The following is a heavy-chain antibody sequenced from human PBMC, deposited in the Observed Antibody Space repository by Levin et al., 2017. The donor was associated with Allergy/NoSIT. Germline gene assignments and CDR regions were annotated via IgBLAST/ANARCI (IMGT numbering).Heavy chain of an antibody. V-gene: IGHV3-23*01. J-gene: IGHJ4*02. CDR1: GFTFRNYA. Sequence: GESLKISCAASGFTFRNYAMTWVRQAPGRGLEWVSAISGSGASTNYADSVKGRFTISRDNSKNTLYLQMNSLRAEDTALYYCAKDQGNGNYYFDCWGQGTLVAVSS. D-gene: IGHD1-7*01. CDR2: ISGSGAST. CDR3: AKDQGNGNYYFDC.